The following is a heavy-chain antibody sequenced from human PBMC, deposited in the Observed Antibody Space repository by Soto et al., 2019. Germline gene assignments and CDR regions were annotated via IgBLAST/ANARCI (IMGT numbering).Heavy chain of an antibody. CDR1: GGTFSSYA. CDR2: IIPIPGTA. D-gene: IGHD2-2*01. Sequence: QVQLVQSGAEVKKPGSSVKVSCKASGGTFSSYAISWVRQAPGQGLEWMGGIIPIPGTANYAQKFPGRVTITADESTSTAYMALSSLRSEDTAVYYCARSQGSSTSLEIYYYYYYGMDVWGQGTTVTVSS. CDR3: ARSQGSSTSLEIYYYYYYGMDV. J-gene: IGHJ6*02. V-gene: IGHV1-69*01.